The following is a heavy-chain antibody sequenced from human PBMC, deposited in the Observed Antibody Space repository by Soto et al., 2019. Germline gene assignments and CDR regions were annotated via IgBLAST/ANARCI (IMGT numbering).Heavy chain of an antibody. CDR1: GGSFSGYY. J-gene: IGHJ5*02. D-gene: IGHD3-9*01. CDR2: INHSGST. V-gene: IGHV4-34*01. CDR3: ARSFRYFDWLLWGWFDP. Sequence: SETLSLTCAVYGGSFSGYYWSWIRQPPGKGLEWIGEINHSGSTNYNPSLKSQVTISVDTSKNQFSLKLSSVTAADTAVYYCARSFRYFDWLLWGWFDPWGQGTLVTVSS.